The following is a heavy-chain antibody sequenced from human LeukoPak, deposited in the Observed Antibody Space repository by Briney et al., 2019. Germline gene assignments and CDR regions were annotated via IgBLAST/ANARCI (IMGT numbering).Heavy chain of an antibody. J-gene: IGHJ4*02. V-gene: IGHV3-21*01. CDR3: TRDLAPANYGDLEPLDS. CDR2: IRSTSSHI. CDR1: GFAFSSYG. D-gene: IGHD4-17*01. Sequence: GGSLRLSCAASGFAFSSYGMNWVRQAPGKGLEWVSSIRSTSSHIYYADSVRGRFTISRDNAKNSLYLQMNSLRVEDTAVYYCTRDLAPANYGDLEPLDSWGQGTLVTVSS.